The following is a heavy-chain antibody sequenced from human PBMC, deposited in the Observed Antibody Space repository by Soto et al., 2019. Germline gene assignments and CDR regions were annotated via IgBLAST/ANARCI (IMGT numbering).Heavy chain of an antibody. Sequence: GGSLRLSCAASGFTFSSYAMHRVRQAPGKGLEYVSAISSNGGSTYYANSVKGRFTISRDNSKNTLYLQMGSLRAEDMAVYYCARDSLVVVPAATMRAAAATYYYYGMDVWGQGTKVTVSS. V-gene: IGHV3-64*01. J-gene: IGHJ6*02. CDR3: ARDSLVVVPAATMRAAAATYYYYGMDV. D-gene: IGHD2-2*01. CDR1: GFTFSSYA. CDR2: ISSNGGST.